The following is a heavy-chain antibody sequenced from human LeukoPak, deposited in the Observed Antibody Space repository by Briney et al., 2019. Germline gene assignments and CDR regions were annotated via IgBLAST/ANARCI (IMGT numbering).Heavy chain of an antibody. V-gene: IGHV3-30*02. Sequence: GGSLRLSCATSGFVVSKNGMHWVRQAPGKGLEWVAFIRHDESNKYYADSVKGRFTISRDNAKNSLYLQMNSLRAEDTAVYYCARKFGWGSWGQGTLVTVSS. CDR1: GFVVSKNG. CDR3: ARKFGWGS. J-gene: IGHJ5*02. CDR2: IRHDESNK. D-gene: IGHD6-19*01.